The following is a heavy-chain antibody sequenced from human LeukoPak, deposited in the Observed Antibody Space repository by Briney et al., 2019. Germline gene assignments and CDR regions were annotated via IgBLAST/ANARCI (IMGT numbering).Heavy chain of an antibody. J-gene: IGHJ6*02. D-gene: IGHD3-10*01. CDR1: GYTFTGYY. Sequence: ASVKVSCKASGYTFTGYYMHWVRQAPGQGLEWMGWINPNSGGTNYAQKFQGWVTMTRDTSISTAYMELSRLRSDDTAVYYCARAQSTYYYGSGSYYGLSRKPDYYYYYGMDVWGQGTTVTVSS. CDR2: INPNSGGT. CDR3: ARAQSTYYYGSGSYYGLSRKPDYYYYYGMDV. V-gene: IGHV1-2*04.